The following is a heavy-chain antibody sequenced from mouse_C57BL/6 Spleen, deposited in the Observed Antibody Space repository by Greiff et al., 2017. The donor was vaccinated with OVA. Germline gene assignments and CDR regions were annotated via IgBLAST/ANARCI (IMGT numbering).Heavy chain of an antibody. V-gene: IGHV1-54*01. J-gene: IGHJ4*01. Sequence: QVQLKESGAELVRPGTSVKVSCKASGYAFTNYLIEWVKQRPGQGLEWIGVINPGSGGTNYNEKFKGKATLTADKSSSTAYMQLSSLTSEDSAVYFCARTYYSNYSAMDYWGQGTSVTVSS. CDR1: GYAFTNYL. CDR3: ARTYYSNYSAMDY. D-gene: IGHD2-5*01. CDR2: INPGSGGT.